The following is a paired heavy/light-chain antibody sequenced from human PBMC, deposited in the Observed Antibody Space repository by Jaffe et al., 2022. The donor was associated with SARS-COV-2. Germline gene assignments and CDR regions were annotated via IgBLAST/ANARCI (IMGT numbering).Light chain of an antibody. J-gene: IGKJ5*01. CDR2: LGS. CDR1: QSLLHSNGYNY. Sequence: DIVMTQSPLSLPVTPGEPASISCRSSQSLLHSNGYNYLDWYLQKPGQSPQLLIYLGSNRASGVPDRFSGSGSGTDFTLKISRVEAEDVGVYYCMQALQTPPHFGQGTRLEIK. CDR3: MQALQTPPH. V-gene: IGKV2-28*01.
Heavy chain of an antibody. V-gene: IGHV3-21*01. CDR3: ARWVGSAAGILSYYYYGMDV. J-gene: IGHJ6*02. D-gene: IGHD6-13*01. Sequence: EVQLVESGGGLVKPGGSLRLSCAASGFTFSSYSMNWVRQAPGKGLEWVSSISSSSSYIYYADSVKGRFTISRDNAKNSLYLQMNSLRAEDTAVYYCARWVGSAAGILSYYYYGMDVWGQGTTVTVSS. CDR2: ISSSSSYI. CDR1: GFTFSSYS.